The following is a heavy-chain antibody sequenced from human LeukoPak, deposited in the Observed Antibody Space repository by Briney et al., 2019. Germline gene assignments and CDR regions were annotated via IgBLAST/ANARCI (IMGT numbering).Heavy chain of an antibody. V-gene: IGHV3-7*01. D-gene: IGHD2-15*01. CDR2: IKQDGSKK. CDR1: GFPFSSYW. Sequence: PGGSLRLSCVASGFPFSSYWMTWVRQAPGKGLEWVANIKQDGSKKSYVDSVKGRFTISRDNAKNSLYLQMNSLRAEDTAVYYCARDFSATLDYWGQGTLVTVSS. CDR3: ARDFSATLDY. J-gene: IGHJ4*02.